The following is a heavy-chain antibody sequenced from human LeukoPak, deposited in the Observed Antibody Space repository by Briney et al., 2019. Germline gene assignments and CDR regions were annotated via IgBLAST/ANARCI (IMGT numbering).Heavy chain of an antibody. CDR3: ARGITIFGAPLYYFDY. CDR1: GYTFTGYY. V-gene: IGHV1-2*06. Sequence: ASVTVSCTASGYTFTGYYMHWVRQAPGQGLEWMGRINPNSGGTNYAQKFQGRVTMTRDTSISTAYMELSRLRSDDTAVYYCARGITIFGAPLYYFDYWGQGTLVTVSS. J-gene: IGHJ4*02. CDR2: INPNSGGT. D-gene: IGHD3-3*01.